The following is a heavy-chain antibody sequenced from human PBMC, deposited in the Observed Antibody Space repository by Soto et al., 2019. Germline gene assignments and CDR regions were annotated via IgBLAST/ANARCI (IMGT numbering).Heavy chain of an antibody. CDR2: IYYSGST. CDR1: GVSISSGGYY. Sequence: SETLSLACTVSGVSISSGGYYWSWIRQHPGKGLEWIGYIYYSGSTYYNPSLKSRVTISVDTSKNQFSLKLSSVTAADTAVYYCARARLELHDYGMDVWGQGTTVTVSS. D-gene: IGHD1-7*01. J-gene: IGHJ6*02. CDR3: ARARLELHDYGMDV. V-gene: IGHV4-31*03.